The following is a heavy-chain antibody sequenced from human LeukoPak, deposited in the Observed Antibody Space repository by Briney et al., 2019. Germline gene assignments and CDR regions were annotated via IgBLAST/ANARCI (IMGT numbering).Heavy chain of an antibody. V-gene: IGHV3-30*07. Sequence: PGGSLRLSCAASGFTFSSYAMHWVRQAPGKGLEWVAVISYDGSNKYYADSVKGRFTISRDNSKNTLYLQMNSLRAEDTAVYYCAREGTIVVVPAASYMDVWGKGTTVTVSS. CDR2: ISYDGSNK. D-gene: IGHD2-2*01. CDR1: GFTFSSYA. J-gene: IGHJ6*03. CDR3: AREGTIVVVPAASYMDV.